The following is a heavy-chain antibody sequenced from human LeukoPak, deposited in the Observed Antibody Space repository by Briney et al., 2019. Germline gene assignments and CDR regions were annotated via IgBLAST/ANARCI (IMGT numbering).Heavy chain of an antibody. CDR2: ISYDGSNK. J-gene: IGHJ4*02. Sequence: RRSLRLSCAASGFTFSSYAKHWVRQAPGKGLEWVAVISYDGSNKYYADSVKGRFTISGDNSKNTLYLQMNSLRAEDTAVYYCARDPRALTIFGVVNDYWGQGTLVTVSS. CDR3: ARDPRALTIFGVVNDY. CDR1: GFTFSSYA. D-gene: IGHD3-3*01. V-gene: IGHV3-30-3*01.